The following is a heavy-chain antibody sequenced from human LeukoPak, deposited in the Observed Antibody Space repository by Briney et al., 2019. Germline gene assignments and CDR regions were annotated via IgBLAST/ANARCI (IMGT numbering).Heavy chain of an antibody. Sequence: PGGSLRLSCAASGFTFSSYWMHWVRQAPGKGLVWVSRINSDGSSTSYADSVKGRFTISRDNAKNTLYLQMNSLRAEDTAVYYCAGDGGTSGFQHWGQGTLVTVSS. D-gene: IGHD3-16*01. CDR3: AGDGGTSGFQH. CDR1: GFTFSSYW. CDR2: INSDGSST. J-gene: IGHJ1*01. V-gene: IGHV3-74*01.